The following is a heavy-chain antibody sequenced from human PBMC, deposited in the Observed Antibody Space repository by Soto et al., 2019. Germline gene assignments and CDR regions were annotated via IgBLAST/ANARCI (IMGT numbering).Heavy chain of an antibody. V-gene: IGHV2-5*02. Sequence: QITLKASGPTLVKPTQTLTLTCTFSGFSLSTSAEGVAWIRQPPGKALEWLALIYWDDDERYSSFLKSRLTIAKETSKNQVVLTMANMDPVDTATYFCAHKGGRGAAMDVWGQGTTVTVSS. J-gene: IGHJ6*02. CDR3: AHKGGRGAAMDV. D-gene: IGHD2-15*01. CDR1: GFSLSTSAEG. CDR2: IYWDDDE.